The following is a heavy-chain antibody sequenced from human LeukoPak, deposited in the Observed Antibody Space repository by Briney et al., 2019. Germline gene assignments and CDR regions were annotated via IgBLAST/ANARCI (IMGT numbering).Heavy chain of an antibody. V-gene: IGHV3-21*01. CDR1: GFTFSSYS. CDR2: ISSSSSYI. CDR3: VRSGGIGSSWYGDY. Sequence: KPGGSLRLSCAASGFTFSSYSMNWVRQAPGKGLEWVSSISSSSSYIYYADSVKGRFTISRDNAKNSLYPQMSSLRAEDTAVYYCVRSGGIGSSWYGDYWGQGTLVTVSS. J-gene: IGHJ4*02. D-gene: IGHD6-13*01.